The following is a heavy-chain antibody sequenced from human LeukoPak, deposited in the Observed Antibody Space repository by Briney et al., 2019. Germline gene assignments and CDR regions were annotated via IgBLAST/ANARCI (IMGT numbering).Heavy chain of an antibody. CDR3: ASEIVVRDAFDI. Sequence: GGSLRLSCAASGFTFSSHGMNWVRQAPGKGLEWVAVISYDGSNKYYADSVKGRFTISRDNSKNTLYLQMNSLRAEDTAVYYCASEIVVRDAFDIWGQGTMVTVSS. CDR1: GFTFSSHG. D-gene: IGHD3-22*01. CDR2: ISYDGSNK. J-gene: IGHJ3*02. V-gene: IGHV3-30*03.